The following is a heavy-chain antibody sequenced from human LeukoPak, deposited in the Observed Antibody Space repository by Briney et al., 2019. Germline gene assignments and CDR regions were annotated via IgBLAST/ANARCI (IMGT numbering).Heavy chain of an antibody. CDR2: INHSGST. CDR1: GGSFSGYY. D-gene: IGHD6-13*01. CDR3: ARAWQQLVPHFDY. V-gene: IGHV4-34*01. J-gene: IGHJ4*02. Sequence: ASETLSLTCAVYGGSFSGYYWSWIRQPPGKGLEWIGEINHSGSTNYNPSLKSRVTISVDTSKNQFSLKLSSVTAADTAVYYCARAWQQLVPHFDYWGQGTLVTVSS.